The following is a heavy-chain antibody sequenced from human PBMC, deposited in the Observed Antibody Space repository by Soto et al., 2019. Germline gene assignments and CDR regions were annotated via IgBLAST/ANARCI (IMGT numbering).Heavy chain of an antibody. J-gene: IGHJ4*02. CDR1: GGTFSSYA. V-gene: IGHV1-69*01. D-gene: IGHD3-9*01. Sequence: QVQLVQSGAEVKKPGSSVKVSCKASGGTFSSYAISWVRQAPGQGLEWMGGIIPIFGTANYAQTFQGRVTITADESTSTAYMELSSLRSEDTAVYYCASSYYDILTGCLYYWGQGPLVTVSS. CDR3: ASSYYDILTGCLYY. CDR2: IIPIFGTA.